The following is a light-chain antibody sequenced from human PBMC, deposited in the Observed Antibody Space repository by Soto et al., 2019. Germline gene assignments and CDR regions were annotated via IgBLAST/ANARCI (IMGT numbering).Light chain of an antibody. V-gene: IGKV3-20*01. CDR3: QQYRNSLYT. J-gene: IGKJ2*01. CDR2: GAS. Sequence: EIVLTQSPGTLSLSPGERATLSCRASQSVSSSYLAWYQQKPGQAPRLLIYGASSRATGIPDRFSGSGSGTDFTLTISRLEPEDFAVYYCQQYRNSLYTFGQGTKLEIE. CDR1: QSVSSSY.